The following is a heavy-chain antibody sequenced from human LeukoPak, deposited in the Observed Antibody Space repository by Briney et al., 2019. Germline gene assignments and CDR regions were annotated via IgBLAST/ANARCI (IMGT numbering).Heavy chain of an antibody. Sequence: ASETLSLTCTVSGGSISSYYWSWIRQPPGKGLEWIGYIYYSGSTYYNPSLKSRVTISVDTSKNQFSLKLSSVTAADTAVYYCAGGPHEHYGSGSYDYWGQGTLVTVSS. V-gene: IGHV4-59*06. J-gene: IGHJ4*02. D-gene: IGHD3-10*01. CDR3: AGGPHEHYGSGSYDY. CDR1: GGSISSYY. CDR2: IYYSGST.